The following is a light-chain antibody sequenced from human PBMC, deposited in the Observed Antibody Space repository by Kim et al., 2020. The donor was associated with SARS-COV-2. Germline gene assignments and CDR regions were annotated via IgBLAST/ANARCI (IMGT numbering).Light chain of an antibody. CDR3: QQCKSYPIT. V-gene: IGKV1-13*02. Sequence: AVQLTQSPSSLSASIGDRVTITCRASQGINSALAWYQQKPGKTPKLLMSDGSSLESGVPSRFSGSGSETDFTLTIDSLQPEDFATYYCQQCKSYPITFGQGTRRGIK. J-gene: IGKJ5*01. CDR2: DGS. CDR1: QGINSA.